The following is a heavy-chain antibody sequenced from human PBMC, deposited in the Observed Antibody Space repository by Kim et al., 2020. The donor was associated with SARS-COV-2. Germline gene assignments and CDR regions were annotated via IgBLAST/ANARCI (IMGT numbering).Heavy chain of an antibody. J-gene: IGHJ5*02. CDR3: ACLGPYQLLFDP. D-gene: IGHD2-2*01. Sequence: YYNPSLKSRVTISVDTSKNQFSLKLSSVTAADTAVYYCACLGPYQLLFDPWGQGTLVTVSS. V-gene: IGHV4-39*01.